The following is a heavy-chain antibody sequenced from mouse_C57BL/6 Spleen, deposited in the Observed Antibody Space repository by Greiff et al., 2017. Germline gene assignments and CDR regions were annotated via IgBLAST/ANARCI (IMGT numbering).Heavy chain of an antibody. D-gene: IGHD2-5*01. J-gene: IGHJ3*01. Sequence: QVQLQQPGAELVKPGASVKVSCKASGYTFTSYWMHWVKQRPGQGLEWIGRIHPSDSDTNYNQKFKGKATLTVDKSSSTAYMQLSSLTSEDSAVYYCAIPRSYSNYAWCAYWGQGTLVTVSA. CDR2: IHPSDSDT. CDR1: GYTFTSYW. V-gene: IGHV1-74*01. CDR3: AIPRSYSNYAWCAY.